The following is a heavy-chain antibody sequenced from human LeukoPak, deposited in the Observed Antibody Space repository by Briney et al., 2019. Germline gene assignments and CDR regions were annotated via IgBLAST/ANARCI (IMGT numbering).Heavy chain of an antibody. CDR2: TSGFNT. D-gene: IGHD2-8*01. J-gene: IGHJ4*02. CDR1: GFASSNYA. CDR3: AKDVCTSPRCLLFFDS. V-gene: IGHV3-23*01. Sequence: GGSLRLSCTLSGFASSNYAMNWVRQAPGKGPEWVSETSGFNTYYADTVKGRFTILRDNSKNVLYLQMDRLQAEDTAVYSCAKDVCTSPRCLLFFDSWGQGTLVTVSS.